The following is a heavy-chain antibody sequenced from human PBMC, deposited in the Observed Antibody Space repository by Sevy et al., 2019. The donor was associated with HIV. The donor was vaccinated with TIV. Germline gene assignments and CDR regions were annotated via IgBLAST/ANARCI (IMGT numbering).Heavy chain of an antibody. CDR1: GFTFSYYN. CDR3: ARLYSSSSGRGLDN. D-gene: IGHD6-6*01. Sequence: GGSLRLSCAASGFTFSYYNMNWVRQAPGKGLEWVANIKEDGSGRFYVDSVRGRFTVSRDNAKKTLYLQMNNLRGEDTALYYCARLYSSSSGRGLDNWGQGALVTVSS. J-gene: IGHJ4*02. CDR2: IKEDGSGR. V-gene: IGHV3-7*01.